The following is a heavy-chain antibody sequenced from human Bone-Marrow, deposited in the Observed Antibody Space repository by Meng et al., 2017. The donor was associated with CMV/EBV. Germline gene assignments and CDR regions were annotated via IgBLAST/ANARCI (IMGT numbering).Heavy chain of an antibody. CDR2: ISSSSSTI. CDR1: GFTFSSYS. J-gene: IGHJ5*02. Sequence: GESLKISCAASGFTFSSYSMNWVRQAPGKGLEWVSYISSSSSTIYYADSVRGRFTVSRDDAKNSLYLQMNSLRAEDTAVYYCTRDSDGNFDLWGQGTPVTVSS. D-gene: IGHD4-23*01. CDR3: TRDSDGNFDL. V-gene: IGHV3-48*04.